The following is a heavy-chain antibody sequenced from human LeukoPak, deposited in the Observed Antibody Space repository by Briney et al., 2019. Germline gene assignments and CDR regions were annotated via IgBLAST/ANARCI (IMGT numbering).Heavy chain of an antibody. CDR1: GSSFSSSSYY. Sequence: SSKTLCLTCTDTGSSFSSSSYYWGWIRQPPGKGLEWLRSIYSSVSTNYNPYLKCRVTISVDTSKYQCSLKLSSVPAGDTVGYYCARDSRVESGGYEGLRAFDIWGQGTMVTVSS. CDR2: IYSSVST. CDR3: ARDSRVESGGYEGLRAFDI. V-gene: IGHV4-39*02. D-gene: IGHD3-22*01. J-gene: IGHJ3*02.